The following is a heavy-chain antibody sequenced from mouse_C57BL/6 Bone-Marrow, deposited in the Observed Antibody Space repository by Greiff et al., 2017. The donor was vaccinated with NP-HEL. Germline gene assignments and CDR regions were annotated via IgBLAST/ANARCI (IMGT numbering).Heavy chain of an antibody. V-gene: IGHV1-54*01. CDR2: INPGSGGT. J-gene: IGHJ2*01. CDR1: GYAFTNYL. CDR3: ARGDGSGGY. Sequence: VQLQQSGAELVRPGTSVKVSCKASGYAFTNYLIEWVKQRPGQGLEWIGVINPGSGGTNYNEKFKGKATLTADKSSSTAYMQLSSLTSEDSAVYFCARGDGSGGYWGQGTTLTVSS. D-gene: IGHD1-1*02.